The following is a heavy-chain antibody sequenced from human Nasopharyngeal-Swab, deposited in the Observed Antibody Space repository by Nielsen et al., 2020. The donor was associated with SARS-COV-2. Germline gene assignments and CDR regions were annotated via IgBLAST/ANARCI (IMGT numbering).Heavy chain of an antibody. Sequence: SVKVSCKASGGTFSSYAISWVRQAPGQGLEWTGGIIPIFSTANYAQKFQGRVTITADKSTSTAYMELSSLRSEDTAVYYCARDKGLRFLEWLPLKGFTGWFDPWGQGTLVTVSS. CDR1: GGTFSSYA. D-gene: IGHD3-3*01. CDR3: ARDKGLRFLEWLPLKGFTGWFDP. CDR2: IIPIFSTA. V-gene: IGHV1-69*06. J-gene: IGHJ5*02.